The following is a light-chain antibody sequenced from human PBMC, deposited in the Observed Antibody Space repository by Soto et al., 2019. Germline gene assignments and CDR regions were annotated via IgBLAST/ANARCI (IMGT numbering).Light chain of an antibody. V-gene: IGKV3-20*01. CDR2: GAS. CDR3: HQFGSSPPAFT. J-gene: IGKJ2*01. CDR1: QSVSTRY. Sequence: ERMLTQSPGTLSLSPGERATLSCRASQSVSTRYLAWYQQKPGQAPRLLIYGASIRATGIPDRFSGSGSGTDFTLTIIRLEPEDFAVYYCHQFGSSPPAFTFGQGTKLEI.